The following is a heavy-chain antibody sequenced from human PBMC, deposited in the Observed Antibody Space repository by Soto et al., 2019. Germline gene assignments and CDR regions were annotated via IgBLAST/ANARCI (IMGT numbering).Heavy chain of an antibody. J-gene: IGHJ6*02. Sequence: QVQLQESGPGLVKPSGTLSLTCAVSGGSISSSNWWSWVSQPPGKGLEWIGEIYHSGSTNYNPSRESRISISVNKTKNLFSLKLSSVTAAVTSVYYCARGVVGYYYGMNVWGQGTTVTVS. CDR2: IYHSGST. V-gene: IGHV4-4*02. CDR1: GGSISSSNW. D-gene: IGHD3-22*01. CDR3: ARGVVGYYYGMNV.